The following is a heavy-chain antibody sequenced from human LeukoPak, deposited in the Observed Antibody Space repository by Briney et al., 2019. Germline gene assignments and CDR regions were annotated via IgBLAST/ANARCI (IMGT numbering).Heavy chain of an antibody. CDR3: ARNDSFIPY. D-gene: IGHD5-18*01. CDR1: GFTLSDYA. V-gene: IGHV3-23*01. CDR2: ISDSGRST. Sequence: GGSLRLSCTASGFTLSDYAMRWVRQAPGKGLEWVSGISDSGRSTYYSDSVRGRCTISRDISKNTVYLEVNKLRAEDTAVYFCARNDSFIPYWGQGTLVSVSS. J-gene: IGHJ4*02.